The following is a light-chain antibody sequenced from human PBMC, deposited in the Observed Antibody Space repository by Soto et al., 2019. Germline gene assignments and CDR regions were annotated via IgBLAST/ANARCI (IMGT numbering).Light chain of an antibody. CDR1: QSIGRN. Sequence: EIVLTQSPGTLSVSPCQRATLSCRASQSIGRNLAWYQQKPGQAPRLFIYGTSTRATGIPARFSGSGSGTEFTLTISSLQSEDFALYYCHQYNNWPPGTFGQGTKVDIK. V-gene: IGKV3-15*01. CDR3: HQYNNWPPGT. CDR2: GTS. J-gene: IGKJ2*01.